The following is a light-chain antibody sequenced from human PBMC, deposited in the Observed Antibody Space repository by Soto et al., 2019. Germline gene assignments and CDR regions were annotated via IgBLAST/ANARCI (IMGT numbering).Light chain of an antibody. Sequence: EIVMTQSPGTLSVSPGDRATLSCWASQSVSSTLAWYQQKPGQAPRLLIYDASTGATGIPARFSDSVSGTEFTLIMSSLQSEDGEFYFCQQHNDWPLTFGQGTQLEIK. CDR2: DAS. CDR3: QQHNDWPLT. J-gene: IGKJ2*01. V-gene: IGKV3-15*01. CDR1: QSVSST.